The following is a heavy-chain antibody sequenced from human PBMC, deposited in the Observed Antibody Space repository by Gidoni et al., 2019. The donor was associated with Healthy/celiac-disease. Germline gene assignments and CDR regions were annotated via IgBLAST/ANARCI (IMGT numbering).Heavy chain of an antibody. V-gene: IGHV3-7*03. D-gene: IGHD3-10*01. CDR2: IKQDGSEQ. CDR3: ARVVVRGVISYYYYGMDV. CDR1: GFTFSSYW. Sequence: EVQLVESGGGLVQPGGSLRLSCAASGFTFSSYWMSWVRQAPGKGLEWVANIKQDGSEQYYVDSVKGRFTISRDNAKNSLYLQMNSLRAEDTAVYYCARVVVRGVISYYYYGMDVWGQGTTVTVSS. J-gene: IGHJ6*02.